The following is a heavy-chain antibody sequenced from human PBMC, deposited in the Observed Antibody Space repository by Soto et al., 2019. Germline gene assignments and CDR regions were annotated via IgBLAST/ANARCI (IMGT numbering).Heavy chain of an antibody. CDR3: ARLSCTGDSCSFGGAFNV. D-gene: IGHD2-15*01. CDR2: ISYSGSS. J-gene: IGHJ3*01. CDR1: GGTISSGGYF. Sequence: QVQLQESGPGLVKPSQTLSLTCTVSGGTISSGGYFWTWIRQHPGEGLVWIGYISYSGSSYYNPSLSARVTSTLDTSNSQCSLELSSGTAADTAVYYCARLSCTGDSCSFGGAFNVWCQGTMVTVSS. V-gene: IGHV4-31*03.